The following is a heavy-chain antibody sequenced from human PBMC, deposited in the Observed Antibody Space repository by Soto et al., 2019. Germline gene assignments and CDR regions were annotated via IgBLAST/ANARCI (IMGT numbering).Heavy chain of an antibody. V-gene: IGHV1-46*01. CDR3: ARDGAGIAAQSHYGMDV. CDR1: GYTFTSYY. Sequence: GASVKVSCKASGYTFTSYYMHWVRQAPGQGLEWMGIINPSGGSTSYAQKFQGRVTMTRDTSTSTVYMELSSLRSEDTAVYYCARDGAGIAAQSHYGMDVWGQGTTVTVAS. J-gene: IGHJ6*02. CDR2: INPSGGST. D-gene: IGHD6-13*01.